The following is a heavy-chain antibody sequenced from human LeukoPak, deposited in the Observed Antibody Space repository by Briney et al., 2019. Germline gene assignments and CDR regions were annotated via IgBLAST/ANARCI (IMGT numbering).Heavy chain of an antibody. CDR3: ARLVVAATLVNWFDP. V-gene: IGHV4-39*01. CDR1: GGSISSSSYY. Sequence: SQTLSLTCTVSGGSISSSSYYWGWIRHPPGKGLKWIGSIYYSGSTYYNPSLKSRVTISVDTSKSQFSLKLSSVTAADTAVYYCARLVVAATLVNWFDPWGQGTLVTVSS. J-gene: IGHJ5*02. D-gene: IGHD2-15*01. CDR2: IYYSGST.